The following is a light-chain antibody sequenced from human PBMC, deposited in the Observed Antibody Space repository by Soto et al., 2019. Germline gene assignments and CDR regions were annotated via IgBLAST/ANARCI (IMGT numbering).Light chain of an antibody. J-gene: IGKJ1*01. V-gene: IGKV1-5*03. CDR3: QHYYDYSWT. CDR2: KAS. Sequence: DIQMTQSPSTLSASVGDRVTITCRASQSISNWLAWFQQKPGKAPKLLIYKASNLESGVPSTFSGSASGTEFTLTISSLQPDDFATYYCQHYYDYSWTFGKGTKVEIK. CDR1: QSISNW.